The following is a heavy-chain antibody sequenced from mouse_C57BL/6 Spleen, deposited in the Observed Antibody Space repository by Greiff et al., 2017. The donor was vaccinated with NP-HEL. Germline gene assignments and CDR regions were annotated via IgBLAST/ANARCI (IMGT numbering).Heavy chain of an antibody. V-gene: IGHV1-58*01. J-gene: IGHJ2*01. Sequence: VQLQQSGAELVRPGSSVKMSCKTSGYTFTNYGINWVKQRPGQGLEWIGYIYIVNGYTEYNEKFKGKATLTSDTSSSTAYMQLSSLTSEDSAIYFCARERSGYSNHDFDYWGQGTTLTVSS. CDR3: ARERSGYSNHDFDY. CDR1: GYTFTNYG. D-gene: IGHD2-5*01. CDR2: IYIVNGYT.